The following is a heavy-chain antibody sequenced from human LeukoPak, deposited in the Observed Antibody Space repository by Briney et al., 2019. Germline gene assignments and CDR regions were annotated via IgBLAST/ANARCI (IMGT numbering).Heavy chain of an antibody. J-gene: IGHJ4*02. V-gene: IGHV1-8*01. Sequence: EASVKVSCKASGYTFTSYDINWVRQATGQGLEWMGWMNPNSGNTGYAQEFQGRVTMTRNTSISTAYMELSSLRSEDTAVYYCAIDFWSGTKTDYWGQGTLVTVSS. D-gene: IGHD3-3*01. CDR3: AIDFWSGTKTDY. CDR2: MNPNSGNT. CDR1: GYTFTSYD.